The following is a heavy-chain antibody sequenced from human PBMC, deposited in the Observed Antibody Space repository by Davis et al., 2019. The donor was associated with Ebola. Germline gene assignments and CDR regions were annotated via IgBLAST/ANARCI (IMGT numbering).Heavy chain of an antibody. Sequence: SETLSLTCTVSGGSISSSSYYWSWIRQPPGKGLEWIGEINHSGSTNYNPSLKSRVTISVDTSKNQFSLKLSSVTAADTAVYYCARGMTTVTHILGLDFDYWGQGTLVTVSS. V-gene: IGHV4-39*07. J-gene: IGHJ4*02. CDR2: INHSGST. CDR3: ARGMTTVTHILGLDFDY. D-gene: IGHD4-11*01. CDR1: GGSISSSSYY.